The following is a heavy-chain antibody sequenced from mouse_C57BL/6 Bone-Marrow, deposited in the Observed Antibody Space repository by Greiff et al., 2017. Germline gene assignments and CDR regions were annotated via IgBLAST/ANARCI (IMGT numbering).Heavy chain of an antibody. CDR2: IDPSDSYT. D-gene: IGHD2-3*01. Sequence: QVQLQQPGAELVMPGPSVKLSCKASGYTFTSCWLHWVKQRPGQGPERIGEIDPSDSYTNYNQKFKGKSTLTVVKSSSPAYMQLISLTTLGSAVFYCARGGWFYFDYWGQGTTLTVSS. J-gene: IGHJ2*01. V-gene: IGHV1-69*01. CDR3: ARGGWFYFDY. CDR1: GYTFTSCW.